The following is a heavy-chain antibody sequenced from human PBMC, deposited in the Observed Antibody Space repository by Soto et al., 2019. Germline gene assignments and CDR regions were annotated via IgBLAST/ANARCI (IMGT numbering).Heavy chain of an antibody. V-gene: IGHV3-9*01. J-gene: IGHJ6*03. CDR3: AKDLGDDYYYYMDV. CDR1: GCTFDDYA. Sequence: GGSLRLSCAASGCTFDDYAMHWVRQAPGKGLEWVSGISWNSGSIGYADSVKGRFTISRDNAKNSLYLQMNSLRAEDTALYYCAKDLGDDYYYYMDVWGKGTTVTVSS. D-gene: IGHD2-21*02. CDR2: ISWNSGSI.